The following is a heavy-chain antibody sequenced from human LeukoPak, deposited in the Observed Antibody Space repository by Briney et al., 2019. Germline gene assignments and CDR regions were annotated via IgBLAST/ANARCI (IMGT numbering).Heavy chain of an antibody. CDR1: GRSFNSYY. CDR2: IYHTWSN. D-gene: IGHD3-10*01. J-gene: IGHJ6*03. V-gene: IGHV4-59*08. Sequence: SETLSLTCTVSGRSFNSYYWMWVRQPPGKGLEGIGHIYHTWSNNYNPSPTSQGIIQVDTPNNQFYLNLSSVTAAGTAVYYCASIIFQVQTYMDVWGKGTTVIVSS. CDR3: ASIIFQVQTYMDV.